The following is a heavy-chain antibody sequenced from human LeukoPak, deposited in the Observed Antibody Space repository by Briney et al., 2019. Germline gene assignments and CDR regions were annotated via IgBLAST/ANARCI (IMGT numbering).Heavy chain of an antibody. Sequence: SETLSLTCTVSGGAFRSSTYYWGWIRQPPGKGLEWIGSIYNSVSTHYNPSLKGRVTISMDMSKSHFSLKLSSVTAADTAIYYCARNVTSNSPPGGAFDIWGPGTTVIVSP. CDR3: ARNVTSNSPPGGAFDI. CDR1: GGAFRSSTYY. V-gene: IGHV4-39*07. CDR2: IYNSVST. J-gene: IGHJ3*02. D-gene: IGHD4-23*01.